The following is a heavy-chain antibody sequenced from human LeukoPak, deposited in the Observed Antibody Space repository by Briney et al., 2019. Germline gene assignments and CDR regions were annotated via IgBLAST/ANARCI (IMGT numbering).Heavy chain of an antibody. V-gene: IGHV3-48*01. Sequence: GGTLRLACAASGFTLSSYSMNWVRQAPGKGLEWITYSSFSGDITYYADSVKGRFTTSRDNGKNSLYLQMNSLRVDDTAVYYCARDLGATGEPDYWGQGTLVTVSS. CDR2: SSFSGDIT. CDR1: GFTLSSYS. J-gene: IGHJ4*02. CDR3: ARDLGATGEPDY. D-gene: IGHD7-27*01.